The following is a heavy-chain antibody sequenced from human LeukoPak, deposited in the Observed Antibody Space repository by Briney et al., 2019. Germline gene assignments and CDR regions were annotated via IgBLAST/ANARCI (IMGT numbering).Heavy chain of an antibody. CDR2: ISWNSGSI. V-gene: IGHV3-9*01. D-gene: IGHD3-22*01. CDR3: ARTPSGDSSGYYTDSFNI. Sequence: GGSLRLSCAASRFTFEAYAMHWVRQAPGKGLEWVSGISWNSGSIGYADSVKGRFTISRDNAKNSLNLQMNSLRAEDTALYYCARTPSGDSSGYYTDSFNIWGQGTMVTVSS. CDR1: RFTFEAYA. J-gene: IGHJ3*02.